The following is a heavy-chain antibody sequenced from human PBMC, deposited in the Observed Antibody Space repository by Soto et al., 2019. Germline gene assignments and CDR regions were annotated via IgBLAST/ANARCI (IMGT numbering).Heavy chain of an antibody. J-gene: IGHJ4*02. D-gene: IGHD2-15*01. CDR3: SRVGAGCSGGSCYGKSFDY. CDR1: GYTFTSYG. Sequence: QVQLVQSGAEVKKPGASVKVSCKASGYTFTSYGISWVRQAPGQGLEWMGWISAYNGNTNYAQKLQGRVTMTTDTSTSTAYMELRSLRSDDTAVYYCSRVGAGCSGGSCYGKSFDYWGQGTLVTVSS. CDR2: ISAYNGNT. V-gene: IGHV1-18*01.